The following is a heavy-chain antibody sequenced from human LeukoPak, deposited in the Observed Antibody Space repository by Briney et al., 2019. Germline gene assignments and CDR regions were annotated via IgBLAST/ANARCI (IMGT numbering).Heavy chain of an antibody. Sequence: PGGSLRLSCAASGFTFSSYWMNWVRQAPGKGLEWLAIIKQDGTGRFYVDSVEGRFTISRDNARNSLYLQMNSLRDEDTAVYFCVGGSGWPPEYWGQGALVAVSS. J-gene: IGHJ4*02. V-gene: IGHV3-7*01. CDR2: IKQDGTGR. CDR1: GFTFSSYW. CDR3: VGGSGWPPEY. D-gene: IGHD6-19*01.